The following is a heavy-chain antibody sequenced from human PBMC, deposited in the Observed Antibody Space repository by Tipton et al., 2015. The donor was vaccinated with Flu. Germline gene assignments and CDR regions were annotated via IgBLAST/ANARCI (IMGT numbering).Heavy chain of an antibody. J-gene: IGHJ5*02. Sequence: TLSLTCAVSGDSISSDYYWGWIRQFPGKGLEWIGQISRGGAIYYNSSLQSRATISVDSSRNRFSLKVRSVTAADTATYYCARRDYSNYVSQPKNWFDLWGQGTLVTVSS. D-gene: IGHD4-11*01. CDR1: GDSISSDYY. CDR2: ISRGGAI. V-gene: IGHV4-38-2*01. CDR3: ARRDYSNYVSQPKNWFDL.